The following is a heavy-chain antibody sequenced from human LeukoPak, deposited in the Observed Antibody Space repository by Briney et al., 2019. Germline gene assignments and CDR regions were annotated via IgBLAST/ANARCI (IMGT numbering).Heavy chain of an antibody. CDR1: GGSISSYY. J-gene: IGHJ6*03. CDR2: IYYSGST. CDR3: ARSIRSRTHYYYYYMDV. Sequence: SETLSLTCTVSGGSISSYYWSWIRQPPGKGLEWIGYIYYSGSTNYNPSLKSRVTISVDTSKNQFSLKLSSVTAADTAVYYCARSIRSRTHYYYYYMDVWGKGTTVTVSS. D-gene: IGHD3-3*01. V-gene: IGHV4-59*08.